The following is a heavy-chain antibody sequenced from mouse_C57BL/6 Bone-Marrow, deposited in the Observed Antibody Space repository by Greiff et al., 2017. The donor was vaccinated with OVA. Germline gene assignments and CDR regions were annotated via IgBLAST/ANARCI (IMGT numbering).Heavy chain of an antibody. CDR1: GHTFTSYG. D-gene: IGHD2-1*01. V-gene: IGHV1-81*01. Sequence: VQLQQSGAELARPGASVKLSCKASGHTFTSYGISWVKQRTGQGLEWIGEIYPRSGNTYYNEKFKGKATLTADKSSSTAYMELRSLTSEDSAVYFCARDYCNSRAMDYWGQGTSVTVSS. CDR2: IYPRSGNT. J-gene: IGHJ4*01. CDR3: ARDYCNSRAMDY.